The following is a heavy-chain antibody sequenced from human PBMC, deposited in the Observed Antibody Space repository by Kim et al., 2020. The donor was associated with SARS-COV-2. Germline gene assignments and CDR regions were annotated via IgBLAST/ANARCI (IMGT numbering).Heavy chain of an antibody. CDR3: AKAKTTVDTAMGSPFDY. CDR2: IYSGGSST. CDR1: GFTFSSYA. D-gene: IGHD5-18*01. V-gene: IGHV3-23*03. Sequence: GGSLRLSCAASGFTFSSYAMSWVRQAPGKGLEWVSVIYSGGSSTYYADSVKGRFTISRDNSKNTLYLQMNSLRAEDTAVYYCAKAKTTVDTAMGSPFDYWGQGTLATVSS. J-gene: IGHJ4*02.